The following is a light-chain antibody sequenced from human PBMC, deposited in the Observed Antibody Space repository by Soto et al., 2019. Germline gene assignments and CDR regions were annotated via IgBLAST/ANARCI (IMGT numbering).Light chain of an antibody. J-gene: IGLJ1*01. CDR2: DVS. CDR3: SSYTTSNTRQIV. CDR1: SSDGCGYNY. V-gene: IGLV2-14*03. Sequence: SVLTQPASVSGSPGQSITISCTGTSSDGCGYNYVSWYQHHPGKAPKLMIYDVSNRPPGVSNRFSGSKSGNTASLTISGLQPEDEADYYCSSYTTSNTRQIVFGTGTKVTVL.